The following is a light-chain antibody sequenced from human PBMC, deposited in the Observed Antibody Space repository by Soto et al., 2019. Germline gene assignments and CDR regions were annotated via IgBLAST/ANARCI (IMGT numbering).Light chain of an antibody. CDR1: QRVSSAY. CDR3: QQYDNWST. Sequence: EIVLTQSPGTLSLSPGERTTLSCRASQRVSSAYLAWYQQKPGQAPRLLMYGASKRATGTPDRFSGSGSWTDFTRAIRRLEPEDVSGYDYQQYDNWSTFGPGTKVNIK. J-gene: IGKJ3*01. V-gene: IGKV3-20*01. CDR2: GAS.